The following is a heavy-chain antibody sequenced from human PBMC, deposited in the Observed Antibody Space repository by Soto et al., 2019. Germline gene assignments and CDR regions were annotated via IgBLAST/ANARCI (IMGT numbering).Heavy chain of an antibody. CDR2: ISGNGGT. CDR3: AKDAPGSGWLSDY. D-gene: IGHD3-22*01. J-gene: IGHJ4*02. Sequence: GGSLRLSCAASGFTFSSYAMSWVRQAPGKGLEWVSAISGNGGTSYADFVRGRFTISRDNSKNTLYLQMNSLRVDDTAIYYCAKDAPGSGWLSDYWGQGTLVTVSS. V-gene: IGHV3-23*01. CDR1: GFTFSSYA.